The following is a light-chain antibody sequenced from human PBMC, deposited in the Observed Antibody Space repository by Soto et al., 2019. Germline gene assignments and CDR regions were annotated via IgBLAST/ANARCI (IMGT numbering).Light chain of an antibody. Sequence: QSALTPPASVSGSPGQSITISCTGTSSDVGGYNYVSWYQHHPGKAPRLMIYEVSNRPSGVSDRFSGSKSGNTASLTISGLLAEDEADYYCSSYTSISTYVFGTGTKLTVL. CDR1: SSDVGGYNY. V-gene: IGLV2-14*01. J-gene: IGLJ1*01. CDR3: SSYTSISTYV. CDR2: EVS.